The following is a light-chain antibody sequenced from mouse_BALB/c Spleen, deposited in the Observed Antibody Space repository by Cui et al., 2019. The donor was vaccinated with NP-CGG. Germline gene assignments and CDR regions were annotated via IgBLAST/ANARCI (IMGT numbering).Light chain of an antibody. Sequence: AAVTQESALTTSPGETVTLTCRSSTGAVTTSNYANWVQEKPDHLFTGLIGGTNNRVPGVPARFSGSLIGDKAALTITGAQTEDDAIYFCALWYSNHWVFGGGTKLTVL. CDR1: TGAVTTSNY. J-gene: IGLJ1*01. CDR2: GTN. CDR3: ALWYSNHWV. V-gene: IGLV1*01.